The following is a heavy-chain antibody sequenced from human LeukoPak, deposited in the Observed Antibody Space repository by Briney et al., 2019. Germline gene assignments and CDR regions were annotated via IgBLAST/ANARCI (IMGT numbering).Heavy chain of an antibody. J-gene: IGHJ4*02. CDR2: IYSGGST. CDR1: GFTVSSNY. CDR3: TRGSYGDYEY. Sequence: GGSLRLSCAASGFTVSSNYMSWVRQAPGKGLKWVSVIYSGGSTYYADSVKGRFTIPRDNAQNSLYLQMNSLRAEDTAVYYCTRGSYGDYEYWGQGTLVTVSS. V-gene: IGHV3-53*01. D-gene: IGHD4-17*01.